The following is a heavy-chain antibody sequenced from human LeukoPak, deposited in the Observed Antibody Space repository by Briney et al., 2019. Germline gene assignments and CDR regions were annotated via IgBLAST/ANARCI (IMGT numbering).Heavy chain of an antibody. CDR2: IRKKVNSSTT. J-gene: IGHJ4*02. D-gene: IGHD1-26*01. CDR3: ARASGSYESGGFYFDY. Sequence: GGSLRLSCAASGFTFSDHYMDWVRQAPGKGLEWVGRIRKKVNSSTTEYAASALGRFTISRDDSTNSVYLQMNSLTTEDTAVYYCARASGSYESGGFYFDYWGQGTLVTDSS. CDR1: GFTFSDHY. V-gene: IGHV3-72*01.